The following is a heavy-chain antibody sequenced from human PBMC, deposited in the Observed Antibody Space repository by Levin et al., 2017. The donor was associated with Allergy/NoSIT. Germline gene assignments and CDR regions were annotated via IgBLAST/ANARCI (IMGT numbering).Heavy chain of an antibody. CDR3: ASLSSAWYGTPLWYFDN. D-gene: IGHD6-19*01. CDR1: GGSVSTSSYY. V-gene: IGHV4-39*01. Sequence: SQTLSLTCGVSGGSVSTSSYYWGWIRQPPGKGLEWIGSIYYNGNTYDNPSLRGRVSISVDSPKSQFSLRLTSVTAADTAVYYCASLSSAWYGTPLWYFDNWGQGTLVTVSA. J-gene: IGHJ4*02. CDR2: IYYNGNT.